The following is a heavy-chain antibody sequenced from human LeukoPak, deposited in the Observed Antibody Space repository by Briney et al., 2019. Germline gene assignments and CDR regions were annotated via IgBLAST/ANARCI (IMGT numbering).Heavy chain of an antibody. CDR1: SGSISTSNYY. CDR3: ARGGTSYGRRGIDY. CDR2: IFYSGST. Sequence: NASETLSLTCTVSSGSISTSNYYWGWVRQPPGKALEWIGNIFYSGSTYYSPSLKSRVTISVDTSKNQFSLKLSSVTAADTAVYYCARGGTSYGRRGIDYWGQGTLVTVSS. V-gene: IGHV4-39*07. D-gene: IGHD5-18*01. J-gene: IGHJ4*02.